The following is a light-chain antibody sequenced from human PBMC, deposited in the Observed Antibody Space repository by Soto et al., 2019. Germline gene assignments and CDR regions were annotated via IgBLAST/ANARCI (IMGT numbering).Light chain of an antibody. CDR1: TGAVTSSHF. J-gene: IGLJ2*01. V-gene: IGLV7-46*01. Sequence: QAVVTQEPSLTVSPGGTATLTCDSSTGAVTSSHFCYWIQQKPGQAPRTLIYNTNNKHSWTPARFSGSLLGGKAALTLSGAQPEDEADYYCLLAYSGARVFGGGTKLTVL. CDR2: NTN. CDR3: LLAYSGARV.